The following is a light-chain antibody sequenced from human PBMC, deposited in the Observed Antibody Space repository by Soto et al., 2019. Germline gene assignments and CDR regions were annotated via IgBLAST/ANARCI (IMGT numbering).Light chain of an antibody. V-gene: IGLV2-14*01. J-gene: IGLJ1*01. CDR1: SSDVGGYNY. Sequence: QSALTQPASVSGPPRQSITISCTGTSSDVGGYNYVSWYQQHPGKAPKLMIYEVSNRPSGVSNRFSGSKSGNTASLTISGLQAEDEADYYCSSYTAGGTIFGTGTKLTVL. CDR2: EVS. CDR3: SSYTAGGTI.